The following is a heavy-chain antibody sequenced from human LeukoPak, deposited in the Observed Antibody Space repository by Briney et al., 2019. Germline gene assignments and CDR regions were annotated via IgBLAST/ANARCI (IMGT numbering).Heavy chain of an antibody. CDR1: GLRFSIFA. CDR2: IGGSGGST. J-gene: IGHJ4*02. D-gene: IGHD1-1*01. Sequence: GGSLRLSCAASGLRFSIFAMSWVRQAPGKGLEWVSTIGGSGGSTYYADSVKGRFTISRDDSQNTLYLQMNSLRAEDTAVYYCAKGAYDWNYWGQGTLVTVSS. V-gene: IGHV3-23*01. CDR3: AKGAYDWNY.